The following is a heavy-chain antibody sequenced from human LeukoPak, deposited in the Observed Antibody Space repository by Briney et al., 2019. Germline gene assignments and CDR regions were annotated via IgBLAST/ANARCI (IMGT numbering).Heavy chain of an antibody. CDR2: IYYSGST. CDR1: GGSISSSSYS. D-gene: IGHD2-2*01. J-gene: IGHJ6*02. V-gene: IGHV4-39*01. CDR3: ARGPSIVVVPAAMDYGMDV. Sequence: SETLSLTCTVSGGSISSSSYSWGWIRQPPGKGLEWIGSIYYSGSTYYNPSLKSRVTISVDTSKNQFSLKLSSVTAADTAVYYCARGPSIVVVPAAMDYGMDVWGQGTTVTVSS.